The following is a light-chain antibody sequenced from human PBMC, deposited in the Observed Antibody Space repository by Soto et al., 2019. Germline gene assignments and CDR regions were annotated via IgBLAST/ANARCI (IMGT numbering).Light chain of an antibody. J-gene: IGKJ3*01. Sequence: EIVLTQSPGTLSLSPGERATLSCRASPSVSSRYLAWYHQTPGRAPRLLIYGASSRATGIPDRFSGSRSGTDFTLTISRLEPEDFADYYYHHYDNSPPFTFGPGTKVDIK. V-gene: IGKV3-20*01. CDR3: HHYDNSPPFT. CDR2: GAS. CDR1: PSVSSRY.